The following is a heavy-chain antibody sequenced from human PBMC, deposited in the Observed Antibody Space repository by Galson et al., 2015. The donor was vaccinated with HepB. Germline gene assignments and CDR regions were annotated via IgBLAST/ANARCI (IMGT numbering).Heavy chain of an antibody. Sequence: SLRLSCAASGFTFSRYWMHWVRQAPGKGLVWVSRINSDGSSTTYADSVKGRFTISRDNAKSTLYLQMNSLRAEDTAVYYCARGNYYGMDVWGQGTTVTVSS. J-gene: IGHJ6*02. CDR3: ARGNYYGMDV. CDR1: GFTFSRYW. CDR2: INSDGSST. V-gene: IGHV3-74*01.